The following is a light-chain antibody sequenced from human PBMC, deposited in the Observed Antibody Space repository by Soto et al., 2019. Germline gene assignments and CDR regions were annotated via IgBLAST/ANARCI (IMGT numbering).Light chain of an antibody. CDR3: SSYTSSSTRV. V-gene: IGLV2-14*01. CDR2: DVS. CDR1: SSDVGDYNY. Sequence: ALTQPASVSGSPGQSITISCTGTSSDVGDYNYVSWYQQHPGKAPKLMIFDVSNRPSGVSNRFSGSKSGNTASLTISGLQAEDEADYYCSSYTSSSTRVFGTGTKLTVL. J-gene: IGLJ1*01.